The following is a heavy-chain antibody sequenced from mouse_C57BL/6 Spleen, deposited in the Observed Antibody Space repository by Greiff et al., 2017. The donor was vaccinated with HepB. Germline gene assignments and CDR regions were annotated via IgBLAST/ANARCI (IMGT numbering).Heavy chain of an antibody. CDR2: ISYDGSN. V-gene: IGHV3-6*01. CDR3: ARGYYGSSYYFDY. CDR1: GYSITSGYY. Sequence: EVQLVESGPGLVKPSQSLSLTCSVPGYSITSGYYWNWIRQFPGNKLEWMGYISYDGSNNYNPSLKNRISITRDTSKNQFFLKLNSVTTEDTATYYCARGYYGSSYYFDYWGQGTTLTVSS. J-gene: IGHJ2*01. D-gene: IGHD1-1*01.